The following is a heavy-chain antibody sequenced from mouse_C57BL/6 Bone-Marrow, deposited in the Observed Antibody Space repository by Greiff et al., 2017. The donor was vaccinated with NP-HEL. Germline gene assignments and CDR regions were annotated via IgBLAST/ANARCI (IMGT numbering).Heavy chain of an antibody. CDR3: AIGKSAIYYDYDEDAMDY. Sequence: QVHVKQPGAELVKPGASVKVSCKASGYTFTSYWMHWVKQRPGQGLEWIGRIHPSDSDTNYNQKFKGKATLTVDKSSSTAYMQLSSLTSEDSAVYYCAIGKSAIYYDYDEDAMDYWGQGTSVTVSS. CDR1: GYTFTSYW. J-gene: IGHJ4*01. D-gene: IGHD2-4*01. V-gene: IGHV1-74*01. CDR2: IHPSDSDT.